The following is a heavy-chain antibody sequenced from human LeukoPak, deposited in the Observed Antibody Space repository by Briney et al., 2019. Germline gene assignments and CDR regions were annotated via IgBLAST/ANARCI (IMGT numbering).Heavy chain of an antibody. D-gene: IGHD6-19*01. J-gene: IGHJ3*02. CDR1: GFTFSSYA. Sequence: PGRSLRLSCEASGFTFSSYAFHWVRQAPGKGLEWVAFLSSDGNSKYYADSVKGRFTISRDNSKNTLYLQMNSLRVEDTALYYCAIPDNVGWSHGFDMWGQGTLVTVSS. V-gene: IGHV3-30-3*01. CDR3: AIPDNVGWSHGFDM. CDR2: LSSDGNSK.